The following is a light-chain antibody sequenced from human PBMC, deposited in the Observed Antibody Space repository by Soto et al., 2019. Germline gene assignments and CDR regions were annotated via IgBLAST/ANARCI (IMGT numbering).Light chain of an antibody. V-gene: IGKV3-11*01. CDR3: QQRSNWPPRT. CDR2: DAS. J-gene: IGKJ4*01. CDR1: QSVSNY. Sequence: EIVLTQSPATLSLSPGERATLSCRASQSVSNYLVWYQQKPGQAPRLLIYDASNRATGIPARFSGSGSGTDFTLTISSLEPEDVAVYYCQQRSNWPPRTFGGGTKVEIK.